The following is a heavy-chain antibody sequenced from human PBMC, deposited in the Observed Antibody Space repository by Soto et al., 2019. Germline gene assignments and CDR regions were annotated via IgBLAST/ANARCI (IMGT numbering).Heavy chain of an antibody. J-gene: IGHJ2*01. D-gene: IGHD1-20*01. Sequence: ASVKVSCKASGYTFTSYAMHWVRQAPGQRLERMGWINAGNGNTKYSQKFQDRVTITRDTSASTAYMELSSLRSDDTAVYYCASLPIDRYNWNDGWYFDLWGRGTPVTVSS. CDR3: ASLPIDRYNWNDGWYFDL. CDR1: GYTFTSYA. V-gene: IGHV1-3*01. CDR2: INAGNGNT.